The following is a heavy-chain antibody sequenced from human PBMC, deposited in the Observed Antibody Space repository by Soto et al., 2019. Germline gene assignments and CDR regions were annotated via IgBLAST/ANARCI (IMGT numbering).Heavy chain of an antibody. CDR1: GFTFSSYA. Sequence: GGSLRLSCAASGFTFSSYAMSWVRQAPGKGLEWVSAISGSGGSTYYADSVKGRFTISRDNSKNTLYLQMNSLRAEDTAVYYCAKGGQWLIIEGNWFDPWGQGALVTVSS. D-gene: IGHD6-19*01. V-gene: IGHV3-23*01. CDR2: ISGSGGST. J-gene: IGHJ5*02. CDR3: AKGGQWLIIEGNWFDP.